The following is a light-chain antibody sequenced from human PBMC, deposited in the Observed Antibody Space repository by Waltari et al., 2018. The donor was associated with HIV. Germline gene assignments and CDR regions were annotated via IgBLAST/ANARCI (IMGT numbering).Light chain of an antibody. CDR2: EVI. Sequence: QSALTQPRSVSGSPGQSVTISCTGTSSDVGGYDSVSWYLQHSGKVPKLIIYEVIKRPSGVPDRFSGSKSGNTASLTISGLQTEYEADYFCCSYAGTYTYVLVGGGTKLTVL. CDR1: SSDVGGYDS. J-gene: IGLJ2*01. CDR3: CSYAGTYTYVL. V-gene: IGLV2-11*01.